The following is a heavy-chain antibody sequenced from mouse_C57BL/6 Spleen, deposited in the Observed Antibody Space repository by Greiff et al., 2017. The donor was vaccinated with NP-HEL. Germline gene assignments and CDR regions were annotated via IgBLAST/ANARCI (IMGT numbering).Heavy chain of an antibody. CDR1: GYTFTSYW. CDR2: IDTSDSYT. Sequence: QVQLQQPGAELVKPGASVKLSCKASGYTFTSYWMQWVKQRPGQGLEWIGEIDTSDSYTNYNQKFKGKATLTVDTSSSTAYMQLSSLTSEDAAVYYCAGWVYYGSTYRYFDVWGTGTTVTVSS. V-gene: IGHV1-50*01. J-gene: IGHJ1*03. CDR3: AGWVYYGSTYRYFDV. D-gene: IGHD1-1*01.